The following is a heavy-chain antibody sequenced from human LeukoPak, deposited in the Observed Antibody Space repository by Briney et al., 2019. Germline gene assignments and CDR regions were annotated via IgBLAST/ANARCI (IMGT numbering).Heavy chain of an antibody. J-gene: IGHJ3*02. Sequence: PGGSLRLSCAASGFTFSSYGMLWVRQAPGKGLEWVAVIWYDGSNKYYADSVKGRFTISRDNSKNTLYLQMNSLRAEDTAVYYCARGRDYYDSSEAFDIWGQGTMVTVSS. CDR2: IWYDGSNK. CDR1: GFTFSSYG. CDR3: ARGRDYYDSSEAFDI. V-gene: IGHV3-33*01. D-gene: IGHD3-22*01.